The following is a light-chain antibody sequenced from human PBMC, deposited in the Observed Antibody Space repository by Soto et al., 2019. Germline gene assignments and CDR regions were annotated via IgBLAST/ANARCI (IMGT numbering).Light chain of an antibody. J-gene: IGKJ1*01. CDR1: QPISDY. Sequence: DIQMTQSPSAISASVGDRVTITCRTSQPISDYLNWYQQKPGKXHKTLIFAASSLQSGVPSRFSGSRSGPDFTLTISSLQPEDFATYYCQQSYSSPPTFGQGTKVDIK. CDR2: AAS. CDR3: QQSYSSPPT. V-gene: IGKV1-39*01.